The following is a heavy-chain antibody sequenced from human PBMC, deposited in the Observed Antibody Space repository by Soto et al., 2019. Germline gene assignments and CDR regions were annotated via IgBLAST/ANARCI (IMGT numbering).Heavy chain of an antibody. J-gene: IGHJ6*03. CDR2: ISGSGGST. CDR3: AKGAITIFGVGTYYYYMDV. V-gene: IGHV3-23*01. Sequence: GGSLRPSFAASGFTFSSYAMSWVRQAPGKGLEWVSAISGSGGSTYYADSVKGRFTISRDNSKNTLYLQMNSLRAEDTAVYYCAKGAITIFGVGTYYYYMDVWGKGTTVTVSS. CDR1: GFTFSSYA. D-gene: IGHD3-3*01.